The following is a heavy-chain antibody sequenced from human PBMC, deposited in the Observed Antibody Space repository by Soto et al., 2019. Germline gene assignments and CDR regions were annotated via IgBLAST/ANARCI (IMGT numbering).Heavy chain of an antibody. V-gene: IGHV2-70*04. CDR2: IDWDDDK. CDR3: APSRRSSGDAFDF. CDR1: GFSLSTNGIR. D-gene: IGHD6-6*01. Sequence: SGPTLVNPTQTLTLTCTFSGFSLSTNGIRVSWIRQPPGKALEWLARIDWDDDKFYSTSLKTRLTISKDTSKNQVVLTMTNMEAVDTATYYCAPSRRSSGDAFDFWGQGTMVTVSS. J-gene: IGHJ3*01.